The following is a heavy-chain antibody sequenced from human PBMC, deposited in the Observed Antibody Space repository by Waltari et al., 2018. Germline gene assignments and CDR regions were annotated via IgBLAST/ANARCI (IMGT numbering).Heavy chain of an antibody. V-gene: IGHV4-39*01. Sequence: QLQLQESGPGLGKPSETLSLTCAVSGGSIPSNRHYWGWIRQPPGQCLEWIGTISYTGATYSSPSLKSRVTISRDTSKNQLSLTLGSVTAADTALYYCSTYIGASVGTAAFDVWGQGTMVTVSS. CDR1: GGSIPSNRHY. CDR2: ISYTGAT. J-gene: IGHJ3*01. CDR3: STYIGASVGTAAFDV. D-gene: IGHD5-12*01.